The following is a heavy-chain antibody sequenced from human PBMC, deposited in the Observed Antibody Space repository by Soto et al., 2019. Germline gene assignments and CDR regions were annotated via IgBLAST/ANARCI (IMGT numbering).Heavy chain of an antibody. J-gene: IGHJ4*02. CDR3: ALRRGDLLTGHYYFDY. CDR1: GFSLNTRGVG. CDR2: ISWDGEK. D-gene: IGHD3-9*01. V-gene: IGHV2-5*02. Sequence: QITLKESGPTLVKPTQTLTLTCTFSGFSLNTRGVGVGWIRQPPGKALEWLALISWDGEKRYRPSLKSRLTNTNDTSENQVVLTMTNMDPVDTATYYCALRRGDLLTGHYYFDYWGQGTLVTVSS.